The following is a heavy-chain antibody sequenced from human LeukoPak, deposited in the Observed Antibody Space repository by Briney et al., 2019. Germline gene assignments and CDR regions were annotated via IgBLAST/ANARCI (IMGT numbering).Heavy chain of an antibody. CDR2: ISGSSTYI. D-gene: IGHD4/OR15-4a*01. CDR3: ARDLSRGADY. CDR1: GFTFSAYA. Sequence: GGSLRLSCAASGFTFSAYAMTWVRQAPGKGLEWVSSISGSSTYIYYADSVQGRFTISRDNAKNSLYLQMNSLRAEDTAVYYCARDLSRGADYWGQGTLVIVSS. J-gene: IGHJ4*02. V-gene: IGHV3-21*01.